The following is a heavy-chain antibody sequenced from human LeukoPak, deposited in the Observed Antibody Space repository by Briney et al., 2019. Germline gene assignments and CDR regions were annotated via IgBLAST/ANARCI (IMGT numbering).Heavy chain of an antibody. D-gene: IGHD5-18*01. V-gene: IGHV4-61*01. CDR2: KYYSGST. Sequence: SETPSLTCDVSGVSINTCCYYWTWIRQPPGKGLEWIGYKYYSGSTRYNSSLRSRLTISLDTSKNQFSLRLTSVTAADTAVYYCARGRSYGFDFDSWGPGTLVIVSS. CDR1: GVSINTCCYY. J-gene: IGHJ4*02. CDR3: ARGRSYGFDFDS.